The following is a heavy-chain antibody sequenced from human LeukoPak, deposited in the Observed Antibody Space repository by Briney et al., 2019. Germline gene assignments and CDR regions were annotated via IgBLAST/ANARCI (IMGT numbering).Heavy chain of an antibody. CDR1: GFTFSSYW. CDR3: ARTSGHFGYYFDY. Sequence: GGSLRLSCAASGFTFSSYWTHWVRQAPGKGLVWVSRINSDGSSTSYADSVKGRSTISRDNAKNTLYLQMNSLRAEDTAVYYCARTSGHFGYYFDYWGQGTLVTVSS. D-gene: IGHD3-16*01. J-gene: IGHJ4*02. CDR2: INSDGSST. V-gene: IGHV3-74*01.